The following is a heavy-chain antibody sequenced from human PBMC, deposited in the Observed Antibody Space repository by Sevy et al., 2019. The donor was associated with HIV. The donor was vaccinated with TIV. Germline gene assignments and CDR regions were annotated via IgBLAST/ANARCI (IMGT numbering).Heavy chain of an antibody. CDR2: ISFDGSDK. CDR1: GFIFSTYG. Sequence: GGSLRLSCAASGFIFSTYGIHWVRQAPGKGLEWVAVISFDGSDKYYADSVRGRFTISRDNSKNNLYLQMNSLRVEDTAIYYCANMQGGSYNYYGMDVWGQGTTVTVSS. CDR3: ANMQGGSYNYYGMDV. J-gene: IGHJ6*02. V-gene: IGHV3-30*18. D-gene: IGHD1-26*01.